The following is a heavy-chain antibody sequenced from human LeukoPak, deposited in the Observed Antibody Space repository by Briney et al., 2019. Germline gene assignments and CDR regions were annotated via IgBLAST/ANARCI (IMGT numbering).Heavy chain of an antibody. CDR2: IKQDGSEK. Sequence: GGSLRLSCAASGFTFSNYWMSWVRQAPGKGLEWVANIKQDGSEKYYADSVKGRFTISRDNAKNSLYLQMNSLRAEDTAVYYCARDLGAAAEYFQHWGQGTLVTVSS. V-gene: IGHV3-7*01. D-gene: IGHD6-13*01. J-gene: IGHJ1*01. CDR3: ARDLGAAAEYFQH. CDR1: GFTFSNYW.